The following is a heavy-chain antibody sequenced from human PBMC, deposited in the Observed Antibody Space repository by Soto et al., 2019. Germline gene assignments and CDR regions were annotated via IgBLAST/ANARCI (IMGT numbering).Heavy chain of an antibody. D-gene: IGHD6-19*01. CDR1: GYTFTSYG. V-gene: IGHV1-18*01. J-gene: IGHJ4*02. CDR3: ARDGRTQWLVPFDY. Sequence: GASVKVSCKASGYTFTSYGISWVRQAPGQGLEWMGWISAYNDNTNYAQKLQGRVTMTTDTSTSTAYMELRSLKSDDTAVYYCARDGRTQWLVPFDYWGQGTLVTVSS. CDR2: ISAYNDNT.